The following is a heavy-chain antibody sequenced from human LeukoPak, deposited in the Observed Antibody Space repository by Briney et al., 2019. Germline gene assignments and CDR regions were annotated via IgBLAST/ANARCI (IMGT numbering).Heavy chain of an antibody. J-gene: IGHJ5*02. CDR1: GFTFSSYS. CDR2: ISSSGSTI. Sequence: PGGSLRLSCAASGFTFSSYSMNWVRQAPGKGLEWVSYISSSGSTIYYADSVKGRFTISRDNAKNSLYLQMNSLRAEDTAVYYCARAATMTSNWFDPWGQGTLVTVSS. V-gene: IGHV3-48*04. CDR3: ARAATMTSNWFDP. D-gene: IGHD3-22*01.